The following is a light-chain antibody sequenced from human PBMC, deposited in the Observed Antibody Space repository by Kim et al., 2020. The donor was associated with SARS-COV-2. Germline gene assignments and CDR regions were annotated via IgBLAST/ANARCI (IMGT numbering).Light chain of an antibody. Sequence: SPGERATLSCRASQSVTNSYLSWHQQKPGQAPRLFIYGASSRATGIPDRFSGSGSGTDFTLTISRREPEDFAVYYCQQYSSSPLTFGPGTKVDIK. CDR1: QSVTNSY. CDR3: QQYSSSPLT. V-gene: IGKV3-20*01. CDR2: GAS. J-gene: IGKJ3*01.